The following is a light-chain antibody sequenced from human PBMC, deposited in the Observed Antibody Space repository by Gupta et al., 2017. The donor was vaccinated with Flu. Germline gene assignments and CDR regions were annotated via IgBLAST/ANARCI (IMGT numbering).Light chain of an antibody. J-gene: IGKJ1*01. CDR1: QSISSW. V-gene: IGKV1-5*03. CDR3: QQDNSPWT. Sequence: DIQMTQSPSTLSASVGERVTITCRASQSISSWLEWYQQKPGEAPKLLIYKASRGESGVPSRFSGSGSGTEFTLTSSSLQADDFATYYCQQDNSPWTFGQGTKVEIK. CDR2: KAS.